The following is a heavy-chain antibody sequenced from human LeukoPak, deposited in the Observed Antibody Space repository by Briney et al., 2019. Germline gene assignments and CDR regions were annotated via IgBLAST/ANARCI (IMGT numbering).Heavy chain of an antibody. V-gene: IGHV4-39*07. J-gene: IGHJ6*03. CDR3: ARTKSIRFRRYYMDV. CDR2: IYYSGST. Sequence: PSETLSLTCTVSGGSISSGSYYWSWIRQPAGKGLEWIGRIYYSGSTYYNPSLKSRVTISVDTSKNQFSLKLSSVTAADTAVYYCARTKSIRFRRYYMDVWGKGTTVTISS. D-gene: IGHD3-10*01. CDR1: GGSISSGSYY.